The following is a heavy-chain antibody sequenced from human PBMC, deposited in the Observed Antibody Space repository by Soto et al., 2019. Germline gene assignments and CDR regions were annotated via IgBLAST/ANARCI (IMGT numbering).Heavy chain of an antibody. D-gene: IGHD4-4*01. V-gene: IGHV4-34*01. Sequence: SETLSLTCAVYGGSFSGYYWSWIRQPPGKGLEWIGEINHSGSTNYNPSLKSRVTISVDTSKNQFSLKLSSVTAADTAVYYCARRKGLTTSWFDPWGQGTLVTVSS. CDR1: GGSFSGYY. J-gene: IGHJ5*02. CDR3: ARRKGLTTSWFDP. CDR2: INHSGST.